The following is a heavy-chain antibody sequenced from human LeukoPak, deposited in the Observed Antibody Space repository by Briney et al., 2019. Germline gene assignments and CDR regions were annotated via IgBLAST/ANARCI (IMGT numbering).Heavy chain of an antibody. D-gene: IGHD3-10*01. Sequence: AGGSLRLSCAASGFTFSSYAMSWVRQAPGKGLEWVSAISGSGGSTYYADSVKGRFTISRDNSKNTLYLQMNSLRAEDTAVCYCAKGALWFGELIYYFDYWGQGTLVTVSS. J-gene: IGHJ4*02. CDR2: ISGSGGST. CDR3: AKGALWFGELIYYFDY. V-gene: IGHV3-23*01. CDR1: GFTFSSYA.